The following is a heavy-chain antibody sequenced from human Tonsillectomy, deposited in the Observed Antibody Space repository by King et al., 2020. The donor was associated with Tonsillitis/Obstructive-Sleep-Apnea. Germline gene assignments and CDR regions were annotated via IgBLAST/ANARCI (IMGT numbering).Heavy chain of an antibody. J-gene: IGHJ3*02. CDR1: GYTFTSYG. D-gene: IGHD1/OR15-1a*01. CDR3: ASRVNTNAAYDI. CDR2: INTKTGDP. V-gene: IGHV7-4-1*02. Sequence: QLVQSGSELKKPGDSVKVSCKASGYTFTSYGINWVRQGPGQGLEWMGWINTKTGDPTYAQGFTGRFVFSLDTSVNTAYLQIISLKAEDTAVYYCASRVNTNAAYDIWGQGTMVAVPS.